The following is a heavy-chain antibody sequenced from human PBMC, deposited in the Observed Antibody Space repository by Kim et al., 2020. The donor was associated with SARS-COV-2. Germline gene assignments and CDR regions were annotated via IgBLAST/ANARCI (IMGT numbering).Heavy chain of an antibody. Sequence: SETLSLTCTVSGGSMRGHYWSWVRQPPGRGLEWIGYIYYTGTTKDNPSLKSRVTILVDSSKNQFSLKLSSVTAADTAVYYCARGRATVTNDDALDIWGQGTMVNVSS. CDR1: GGSMRGHY. V-gene: IGHV4-59*11. CDR2: IYYTGTT. J-gene: IGHJ3*02. D-gene: IGHD4-17*01. CDR3: ARGRATVTNDDALDI.